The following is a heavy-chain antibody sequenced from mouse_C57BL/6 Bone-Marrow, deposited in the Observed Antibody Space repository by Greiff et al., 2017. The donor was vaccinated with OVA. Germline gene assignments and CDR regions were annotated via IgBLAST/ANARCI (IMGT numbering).Heavy chain of an antibody. CDR1: GYTFTSYW. V-gene: IGHV1-50*01. Sequence: QVQLKQSGAELVKPGASVKLSCKASGYTFTSYWMQWVKQRPGQGLEWIGEIDPSDSYTNYNQKFKGKATLTVDTSSSTAYMQLSSLTSEDSAVYYCARDGNYGYYFDYWGQGTTLTVSS. CDR2: IDPSDSYT. J-gene: IGHJ2*01. D-gene: IGHD2-1*01. CDR3: ARDGNYGYYFDY.